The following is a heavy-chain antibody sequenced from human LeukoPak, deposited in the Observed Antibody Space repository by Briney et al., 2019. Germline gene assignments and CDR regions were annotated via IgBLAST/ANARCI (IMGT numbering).Heavy chain of an antibody. CDR1: GFTFSTYD. V-gene: IGHV3-23*01. D-gene: IGHD3-9*01. CDR2: IGGSGGAI. CDR3: AKDVGYDILTGYYSYASDY. Sequence: QPGGSLRLSCAASGFTFSTYDMSWVRQAPGKGLEWVACIGGSGGAIYYADSVKGRFTISRDNSKNTLYLQMNSLRAEDTAVYYCAKDVGYDILTGYYSYASDYWGQGTLVTVSS. J-gene: IGHJ4*02.